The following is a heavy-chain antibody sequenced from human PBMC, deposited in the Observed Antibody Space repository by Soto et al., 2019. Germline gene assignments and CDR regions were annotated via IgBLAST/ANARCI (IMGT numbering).Heavy chain of an antibody. CDR3: ARDRWGGGRDMDV. D-gene: IGHD3-10*01. J-gene: IGHJ6*02. Sequence: EVQLVESGGGLVQPGGSLRLSCAASGFTFSTYWIHWVRQAPGKGLVWVSRSNSDGSITNYADSVKGRFTISRDNAKXXXXXXXXXXXXXXXXXXYXARDRWGGGRDMDVWGQGTTVTVSS. CDR1: GFTFSTYW. CDR2: SNSDGSIT. V-gene: IGHV3-74*01.